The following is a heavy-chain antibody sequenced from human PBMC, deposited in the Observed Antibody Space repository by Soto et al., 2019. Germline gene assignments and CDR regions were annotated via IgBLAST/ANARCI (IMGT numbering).Heavy chain of an antibody. J-gene: IGHJ1*01. CDR1: GGSISSDGFY. D-gene: IGHD3-22*01. Sequence: QVQLQESGPGLVKPSQTLSLTCAVSGGSISSDGFYWGWIRQHPGKGLEWIASIFYSGTTYYNPSLKSRVSISVDSSKNQLSLKMSSVTAADTAVYYCERVIHESSGYLGFQHWGQGTLVTVSS. V-gene: IGHV4-31*11. CDR3: ERVIHESSGYLGFQH. CDR2: IFYSGTT.